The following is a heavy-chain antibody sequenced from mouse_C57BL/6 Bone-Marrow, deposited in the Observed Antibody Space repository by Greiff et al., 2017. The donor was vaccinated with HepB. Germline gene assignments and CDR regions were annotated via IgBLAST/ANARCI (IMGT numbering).Heavy chain of an antibody. CDR1: GYTFTSYW. V-gene: IGHV1-55*01. J-gene: IGHJ3*01. CDR3: ARATTVVNPPY. Sequence: QVQLQQPGAELVKPGASVKMTCKASGYTFTSYWITWVKQRPGQGLEWSGDIYPGSGSTNYNEKFKSKATLTVDTSSSTAYMQLSSLTSEDSAVYYCARATTVVNPPYWGQGTLVTVSA. D-gene: IGHD1-1*01. CDR2: IYPGSGST.